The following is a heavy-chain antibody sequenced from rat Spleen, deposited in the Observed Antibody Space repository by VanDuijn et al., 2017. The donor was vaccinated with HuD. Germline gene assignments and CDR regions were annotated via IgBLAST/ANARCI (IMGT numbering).Heavy chain of an antibody. J-gene: IGHJ2*01. CDR1: GFTFSDYS. D-gene: IGHD1-1*01. CDR3: TTGLQ. Sequence: EVQLVESGGGLVQPGRSLKLSCAASGFTFSDYSMAWVRQAPTKGLEWVAYISAGGDSTYYRDSVKGRFTISRDNAKSTLYLQMDSLRSEDTATYYCTTGLQWGQGVMVTVSS. CDR2: ISAGGDST. V-gene: IGHV5-27*01.